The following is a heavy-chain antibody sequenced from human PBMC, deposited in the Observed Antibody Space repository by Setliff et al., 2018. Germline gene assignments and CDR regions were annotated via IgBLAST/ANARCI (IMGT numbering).Heavy chain of an antibody. CDR3: ARLTPETDFDY. D-gene: IGHD2-15*01. J-gene: IGHJ4*02. CDR2: IYPGDSDT. Sequence: GESLKISCKASGYSFASYWIAWVRQMPGKGLEWMGVIYPGDSDTRYSPSFQGQVTISADKSISTAYLQWSSLKASDTAIYYCARLTPETDFDYWGPGTLVTVSS. CDR1: GYSFASYW. V-gene: IGHV5-51*01.